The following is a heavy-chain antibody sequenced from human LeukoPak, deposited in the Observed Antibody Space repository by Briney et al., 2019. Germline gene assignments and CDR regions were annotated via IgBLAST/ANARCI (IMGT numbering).Heavy chain of an antibody. CDR2: INPNSGGT. D-gene: IGHD2-15*01. J-gene: IGHJ3*02. V-gene: IGHV1-2*02. Sequence: GASVKVSCKASGYTFTGYYMHWVRQAPGQGLEWMGWINPNSGGTNYAQKFQGRVTMTRDTSISTAYMELSRLRSDDTAVYYCARKWSPMFRNDAFDIWGQGTMVTVSS. CDR3: ARKWSPMFRNDAFDI. CDR1: GYTFTGYY.